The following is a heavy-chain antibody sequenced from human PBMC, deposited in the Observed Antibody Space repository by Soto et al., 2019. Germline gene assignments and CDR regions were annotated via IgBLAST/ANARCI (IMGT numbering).Heavy chain of an antibody. CDR1: GFTFSSYG. Sequence: PGGSLRLSCAASGFTFSSYGMHWVRQAPGKGLEWVAVISYDGSNKYYADSVKGRFTISRDNSKNTLYLQMNSLRAEDTAVYYCAKDPTTVTTGRFDYWGQGTLVTVSS. CDR3: AKDPTTVTTGRFDY. V-gene: IGHV3-30*18. D-gene: IGHD4-17*01. CDR2: ISYDGSNK. J-gene: IGHJ4*02.